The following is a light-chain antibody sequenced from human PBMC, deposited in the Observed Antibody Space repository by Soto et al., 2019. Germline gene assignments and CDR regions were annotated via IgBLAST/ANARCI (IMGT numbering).Light chain of an antibody. V-gene: IGKV3-15*01. Sequence: EIVMTQSPATLSVSPGERATLSCRASQSVGSKLAWYQQKPGQAPRLLIFDAFTRATGILARFSGSGSGTEFTLFISSLQSEDFAVYYCQQYNNWPPLTFGGGTKVEI. CDR1: QSVGSK. CDR2: DAF. CDR3: QQYNNWPPLT. J-gene: IGKJ4*01.